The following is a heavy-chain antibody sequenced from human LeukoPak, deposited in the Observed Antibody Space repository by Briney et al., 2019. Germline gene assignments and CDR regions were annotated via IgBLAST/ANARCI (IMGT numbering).Heavy chain of an antibody. V-gene: IGHV1-69*13. J-gene: IGHJ4*02. D-gene: IGHD2-2*02. CDR1: GGTFSSYA. Sequence: SVKVSCKASGGTFSSYAISWVRQAPGQGLEWMGGIIPIFGTANYAQKFQGRVTITADESTSTAYMELSSLRSEDTAVYYCARGLGYCSSTSCYTFFDNWGQETLVTVSS. CDR3: ARGLGYCSSTSCYTFFDN. CDR2: IIPIFGTA.